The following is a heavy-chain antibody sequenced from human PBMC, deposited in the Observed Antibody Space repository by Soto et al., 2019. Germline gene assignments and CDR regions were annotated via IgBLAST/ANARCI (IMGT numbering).Heavy chain of an antibody. J-gene: IGHJ5*02. CDR3: ARSWRHNWFDP. CDR2: IIPIFGTA. Sequence: GASVKVSCEASGCTFSSDAISGVRQAPGQGLEWMGGIIPIFGTANYAQKFQGRVTITADESTSTAYMELSSLRSEDTAVYYCARSWRHNWFDPWGQGTLVTVSS. D-gene: IGHD3-3*01. CDR1: GCTFSSDA. V-gene: IGHV1-69*13.